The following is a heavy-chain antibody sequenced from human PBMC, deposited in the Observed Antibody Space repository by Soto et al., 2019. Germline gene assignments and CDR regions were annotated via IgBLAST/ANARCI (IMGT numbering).Heavy chain of an antibody. CDR2: ISSNSITI. V-gene: IGHV3-48*02. CDR3: AREDILGTRSFDY. CDR1: GFIFSKYS. J-gene: IGHJ4*02. D-gene: IGHD1-26*01. Sequence: GGSLRLSCEASGFIFSKYSLNWVRQAPGKGLEWLSYISSNSITIFYADSVRGRFTISRDNAKNSLSLQMNSLRDEDTAVYYCAREDILGTRSFDYWGQGTLVIVSS.